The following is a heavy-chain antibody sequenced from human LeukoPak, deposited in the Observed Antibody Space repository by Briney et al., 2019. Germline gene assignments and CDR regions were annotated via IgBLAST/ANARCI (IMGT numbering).Heavy chain of an antibody. CDR1: GFTFSSYG. J-gene: IGHJ4*02. V-gene: IGHV3-30*02. Sequence: PGGSLRLSCVASGFTFSSYGMHWVRQAPGKGLEWVAFIRYDGSSKDYVDSVKGRFTISRDNSKNTVDLQMDSLREENTAVYYCAKGENRDGSGYYDSWGQGTLVTVSS. CDR3: AKGENRDGSGYYDS. CDR2: IRYDGSSK. D-gene: IGHD3-22*01.